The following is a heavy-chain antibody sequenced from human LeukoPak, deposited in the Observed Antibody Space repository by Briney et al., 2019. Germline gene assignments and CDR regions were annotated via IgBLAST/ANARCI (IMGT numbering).Heavy chain of an antibody. CDR2: INSDGSSI. CDR3: AREGRVSGYDFDS. D-gene: IGHD5-12*01. J-gene: IGHJ4*02. CDR1: GFTFSSYW. Sequence: GWSLRLSCAASGFTFSSYWMHWVRQAPGKGLVWVSRINSDGSSITYADSVKGRFTISRDNAKNTLYLQMNSLGVEDTAVYYCAREGRVSGYDFDSWGQGILVTVSS. V-gene: IGHV3-74*03.